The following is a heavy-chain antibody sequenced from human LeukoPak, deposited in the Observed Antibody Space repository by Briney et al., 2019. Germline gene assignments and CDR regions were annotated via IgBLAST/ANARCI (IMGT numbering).Heavy chain of an antibody. CDR2: IYTSGST. CDR3: ARGAYDSSGYYIFDY. D-gene: IGHD3-22*01. V-gene: IGHV4-61*02. J-gene: IGHJ4*02. Sequence: SETLSLTCTVSGGSISSSSYYWGWIRQPPGKGLEWIGRIYTSGSTNYNPSLKSRVTISVDTSKNQFSLKLSSVTAADTAVYYCARGAYDSSGYYIFDYWGQGTLVTVSS. CDR1: GGSISSSSYY.